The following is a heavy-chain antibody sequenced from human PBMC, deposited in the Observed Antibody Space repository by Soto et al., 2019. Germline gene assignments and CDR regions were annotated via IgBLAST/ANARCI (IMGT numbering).Heavy chain of an antibody. CDR2: INHSGST. V-gene: IGHV4-34*01. D-gene: IGHD6-13*01. CDR3: ARTEASSWSFFYYGMDV. J-gene: IGHJ6*02. CDR1: GGSFSGYY. Sequence: SETLSLTCAVYGGSFSGYYWSWIRQPPGKGLEWIGEINHSGSTNYNPSLKSRVTISLDRSKNQFSLRLTSVTAADTAVYYCARTEASSWSFFYYGMDVWGQGTTVTVSS.